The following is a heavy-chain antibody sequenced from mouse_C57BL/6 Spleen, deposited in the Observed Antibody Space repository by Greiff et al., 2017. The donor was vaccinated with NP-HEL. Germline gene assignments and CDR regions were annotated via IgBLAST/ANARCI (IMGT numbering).Heavy chain of an antibody. Sequence: QVQLQQSGAELARPGASVKLSCKASGYTFTSYTMHWVKQRPGQGLEWIGYINPSSGYTKYNQKFKDKATLTADKSSSTAYMQLSSLTSEDSAVYDCARGVYCFDYWGQGTTLTVSS. J-gene: IGHJ2*01. CDR2: INPSSGYT. V-gene: IGHV1-4*01. CDR3: ARGVYCFDY. CDR1: GYTFTSYT.